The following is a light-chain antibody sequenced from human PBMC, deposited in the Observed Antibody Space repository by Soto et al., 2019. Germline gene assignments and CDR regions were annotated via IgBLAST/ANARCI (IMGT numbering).Light chain of an antibody. V-gene: IGLV2-14*01. Sequence: QYALTQPASVSGSPGQSITISCTGTSSDVGGYNYVSWYQQHPGKAPKLMIYDVSNRPSGISNRFSGSRSGNTASLIISGPQAEDEAAYYCSSYTSSSTVIFGGGTKLTVL. CDR2: DVS. CDR1: SSDVGGYNY. J-gene: IGLJ2*01. CDR3: SSYTSSSTVI.